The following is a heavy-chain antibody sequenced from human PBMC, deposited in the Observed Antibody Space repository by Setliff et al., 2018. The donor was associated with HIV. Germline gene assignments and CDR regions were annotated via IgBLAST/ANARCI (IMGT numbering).Heavy chain of an antibody. CDR1: GFTFSDYY. CDR3: MYGGRTATTH. CDR2: ITNTGSST. J-gene: IGHJ4*02. V-gene: IGHV3-11*04. D-gene: IGHD4-17*01. Sequence: SGASGFTFSDYYLNWFRLAPGKGLEWISHITNTGSSTNYADSVKGRFTISRDNAKYSLYLQMNTLRVEDTAVYYCMYGGRTATTHWGQGTLVTVSS.